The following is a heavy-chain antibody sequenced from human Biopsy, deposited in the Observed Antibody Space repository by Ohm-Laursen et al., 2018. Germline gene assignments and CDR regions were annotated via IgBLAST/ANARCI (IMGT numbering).Heavy chain of an antibody. Sequence: GTLSLTCIVSGASISSYYWTWIRQPPGKVLEWIGYVYYTGSTDYNPSLQSRVTISVDTSKNHFSLRLRSVTPADTAIYYCARDRGYYSDRTVPGYFDLWGRGTLVTVSS. D-gene: IGHD3-22*01. V-gene: IGHV4-59*01. CDR1: GASISSYY. CDR3: ARDRGYYSDRTVPGYFDL. CDR2: VYYTGST. J-gene: IGHJ2*01.